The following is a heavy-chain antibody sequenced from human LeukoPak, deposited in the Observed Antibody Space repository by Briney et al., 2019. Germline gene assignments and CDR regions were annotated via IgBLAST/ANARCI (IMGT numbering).Heavy chain of an antibody. Sequence: ASVKVSCKASGYTFTGYYMHWVRQAPGQGLEWMGWINPNSGGANYAQKFQGRVTMTRDTSISTAYMELSRLRSDDTAVYYCAPWSRSYDAFDIWGQGTMVTVSS. V-gene: IGHV1-2*02. D-gene: IGHD3-10*01. CDR1: GYTFTGYY. J-gene: IGHJ3*02. CDR2: INPNSGGA. CDR3: APWSRSYDAFDI.